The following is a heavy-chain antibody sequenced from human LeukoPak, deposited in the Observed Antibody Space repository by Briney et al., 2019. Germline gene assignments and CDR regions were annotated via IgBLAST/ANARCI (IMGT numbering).Heavy chain of an antibody. J-gene: IGHJ6*03. CDR3: ARGMYSSSWYYYYYYMDV. CDR2: INPNSGGT. V-gene: IGHV1-2*02. Sequence: ASVKVSCKASGYTFTGYYMHWVRQAPGQGLEWMGWINPNSGGTNYAQKFQGRVTMTRETSLSTAYMELSRLRSDATAVYYCARGMYSSSWYYYYYYMDVWGKGTTVTISS. D-gene: IGHD6-13*01. CDR1: GYTFTGYY.